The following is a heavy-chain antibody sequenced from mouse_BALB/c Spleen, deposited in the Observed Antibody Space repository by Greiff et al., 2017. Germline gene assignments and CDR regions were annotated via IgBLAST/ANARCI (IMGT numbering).Heavy chain of an antibody. D-gene: IGHD2-1*01. CDR1: GFNFKDYY. V-gene: IGHV14-4*02. Sequence: VQLQQSGAELVRSGASVKLSCTASGFNFKDYYMHWVKQRPEQGLEWIGWIDPENGDTEYAPKFQGKATMTADTSSNTAYLQLSSLTSEDTAVYYCNACYGNYYFDYWGQGTTLTVSS. CDR2: IDPENGDT. J-gene: IGHJ2*01. CDR3: NACYGNYYFDY.